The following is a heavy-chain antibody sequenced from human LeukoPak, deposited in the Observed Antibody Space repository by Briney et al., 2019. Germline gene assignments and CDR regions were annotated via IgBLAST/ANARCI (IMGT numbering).Heavy chain of an antibody. D-gene: IGHD4-17*01. CDR3: ARVTTVTTPAYYYYYGMDV. CDR1: GVSISSYY. CDR2: IYYSGST. Sequence: PSETLSLTCSVSGVSISSYYWSWIRQPPGKGLEWIGYIYYSGSTNYNPSLKSRVTISVDTSKNQFSLKLSSVTAADTAVYYCARVTTVTTPAYYYYYGMDVWGQGTTVTVSS. V-gene: IGHV4-59*01. J-gene: IGHJ6*02.